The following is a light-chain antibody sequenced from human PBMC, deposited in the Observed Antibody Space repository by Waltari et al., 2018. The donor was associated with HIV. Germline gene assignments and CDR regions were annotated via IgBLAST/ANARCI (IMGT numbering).Light chain of an antibody. V-gene: IGKV3-15*01. Sequence: ETVMTQSPATLSASPGERATFTCGASQSVNINLAWYQQKPGQAPRLLIYDVSTRATGIQARFSGSGSGTDFSLTINSLQSEDFAVYFCQQYADWPFTFGQGTRLEIK. J-gene: IGKJ5*01. CDR3: QQYADWPFT. CDR1: QSVNIN. CDR2: DVS.